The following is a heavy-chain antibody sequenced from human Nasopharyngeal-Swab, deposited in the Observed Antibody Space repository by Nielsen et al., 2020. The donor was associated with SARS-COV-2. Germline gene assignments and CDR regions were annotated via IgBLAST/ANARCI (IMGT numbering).Heavy chain of an antibody. V-gene: IGHV4-34*01. J-gene: IGHJ5*02. CDR2: INHSGST. CDR1: GGSFSGYY. CDR3: ASDLGQYQLHTLGGNNWFDP. Sequence: SETLSLTCAVYGGSFSGYYWSWIRRLPGKGLEWIGEINHSGSTNYNPSLKSRVTISVDTSKNQFSLKLSSVTAADTALYYCASDLGQYQLHTLGGNNWFDPWGQGTLVTVSS. D-gene: IGHD2-2*01.